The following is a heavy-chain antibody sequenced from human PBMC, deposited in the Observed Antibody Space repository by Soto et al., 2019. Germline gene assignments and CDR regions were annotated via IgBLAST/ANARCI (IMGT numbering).Heavy chain of an antibody. Sequence: EVQLVESGGGVVRPGGSLRLSCATSGFTFDDYGMSWVRQVPGKGLEWVSGVNWNAAGIGYADSVKGRFTISRDNAKNSLYLQMNSLIAEDTALYYCARRPSRYCSSTSCYASDYWGQGTLVAVSS. CDR1: GFTFDDYG. J-gene: IGHJ4*02. CDR3: ARRPSRYCSSTSCYASDY. CDR2: VNWNAAGI. D-gene: IGHD2-2*01. V-gene: IGHV3-20*04.